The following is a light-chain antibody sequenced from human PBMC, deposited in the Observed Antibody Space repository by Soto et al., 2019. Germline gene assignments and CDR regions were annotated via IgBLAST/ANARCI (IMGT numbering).Light chain of an antibody. CDR1: QSVSSY. J-gene: IGKJ1*01. CDR2: DVF. CDR3: QQRRT. V-gene: IGKV3-11*01. Sequence: EIVLTQSPATLSLSPGERATLSCRASQSVSSYFAWYQQKPGQAPRLLIYDVFNRATGIPARFSGSGSGTDFTLTISSLEPEDFAFYYCQQRRTFGQGTKVEI.